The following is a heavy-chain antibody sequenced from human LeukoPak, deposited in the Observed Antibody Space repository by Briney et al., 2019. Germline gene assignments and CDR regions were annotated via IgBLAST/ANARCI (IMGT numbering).Heavy chain of an antibody. Sequence: ASVKASCKAAGYSFTEYFMQWVRQAAGHGLEWMGWVLPNSGDTNYAQKLQGRVTMTRDTSMSTAYMELSSLRSDDTAVYYCARAEGCCSSTRCRKDFDYWGEATLVIVSS. V-gene: IGHV1-2*02. D-gene: IGHD2-2*01. CDR1: GYSFTEYF. CDR2: VLPNSGDT. CDR3: ARAEGCCSSTRCRKDFDY. J-gene: IGHJ4*02.